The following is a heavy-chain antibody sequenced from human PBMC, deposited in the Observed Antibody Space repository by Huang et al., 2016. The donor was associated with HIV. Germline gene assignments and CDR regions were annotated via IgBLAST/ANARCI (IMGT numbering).Heavy chain of an antibody. CDR2: MNPNTGNT. J-gene: IGHJ4*02. Sequence: QVHLVQSGAEVKKPGASVKVSCKASGYTFTNYDINWVRQAPGRGLEWMGWMNPNTGNTGLAQSFQCRVTMTRKTSITTAYMELTSLTSEDTAVYYCARSAYGDLDYWGLGTLVIVSS. CDR3: ARSAYGDLDY. CDR1: GYTFTNYD. D-gene: IGHD4-17*01. V-gene: IGHV1-8*02.